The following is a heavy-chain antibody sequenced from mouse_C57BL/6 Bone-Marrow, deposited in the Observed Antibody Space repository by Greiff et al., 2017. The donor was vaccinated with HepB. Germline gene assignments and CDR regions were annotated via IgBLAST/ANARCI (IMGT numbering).Heavy chain of an antibody. CDR1: GYTFTSYW. J-gene: IGHJ1*03. CDR3: ARGGYYGSSFYGYFDV. V-gene: IGHV1-69*01. CDR2: IDPSDSYT. D-gene: IGHD1-1*01. Sequence: QVQLQQPGAELVMPGASVKLSCKASGYTFTSYWMPWVKQRPGQGLEWIGEIDPSDSYTNYNHKFKGKSTLTVDTSSSADYMQLSSLTSEDSAVYYCARGGYYGSSFYGYFDVWGTGTTVTVSS.